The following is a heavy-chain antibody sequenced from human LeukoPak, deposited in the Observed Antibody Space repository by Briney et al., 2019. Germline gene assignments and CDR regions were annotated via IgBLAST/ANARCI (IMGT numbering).Heavy chain of an antibody. CDR1: GGSISSYY. CDR2: IYYSGGT. Sequence: PSETLSLTRTVPGGSISSYYWSWIRQPPGKGLGWSGYIYYSGGTNYTPSLKSRVTISVDTSKNQFSLKLSSVTAADTAVYYCGGCPRYDFWSGYDLVFDYWGQGTLVTVSS. CDR3: GGCPRYDFWSGYDLVFDY. D-gene: IGHD3-3*01. J-gene: IGHJ4*02. V-gene: IGHV4-59*08.